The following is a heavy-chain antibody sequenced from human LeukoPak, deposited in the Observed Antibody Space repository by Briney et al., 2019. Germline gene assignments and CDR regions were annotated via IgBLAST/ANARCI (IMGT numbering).Heavy chain of an antibody. CDR2: ISGSGGST. D-gene: IGHD3-10*01. Sequence: GGSLRLSCAASGFTFSSYAMSWVRQAPGKGLEWVSAISGSGGSTYYAASVKGRFTISRDNSKNTLYLQINSLRAEDTAVYYCAKVALITMGRDAFRLDVWGKGTTVTVSS. CDR1: GFTFSSYA. J-gene: IGHJ6*04. CDR3: AKVALITMGRDAFRLDV. V-gene: IGHV3-23*01.